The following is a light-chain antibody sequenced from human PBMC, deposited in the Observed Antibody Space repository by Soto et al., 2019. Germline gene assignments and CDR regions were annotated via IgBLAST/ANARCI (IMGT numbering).Light chain of an antibody. V-gene: IGLV2-14*01. J-gene: IGLJ2*01. Sequence: QSALTQPASVSGSPGQSITISCTGTSSDVGGYNYVSWYQQHPGKAPKLMIYEVSNRPSGVSNRFSGSKSGNTASLTISGLQAEDEADYYCSSYTSSRTYVVFGGGTQVTVL. CDR3: SSYTSSRTYVV. CDR1: SSDVGGYNY. CDR2: EVS.